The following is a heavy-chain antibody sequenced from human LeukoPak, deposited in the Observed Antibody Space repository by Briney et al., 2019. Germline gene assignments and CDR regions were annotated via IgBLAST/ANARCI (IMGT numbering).Heavy chain of an antibody. Sequence: GGSLRLSCAASGFTLSSYAMNWVRQAPGKGLEWVSTISAGGGTYYADSVKGRFSISRDNSKNTLSLQMNSLRAEDTAVYYCAKDLALYGSRGQGTLVTVSS. CDR1: GFTLSSYA. V-gene: IGHV3-23*01. CDR3: AKDLALYGS. D-gene: IGHD3-16*01. CDR2: ISAGGGT. J-gene: IGHJ4*02.